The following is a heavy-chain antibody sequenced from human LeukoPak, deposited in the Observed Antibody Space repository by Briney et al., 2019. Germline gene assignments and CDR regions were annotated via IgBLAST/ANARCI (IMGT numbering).Heavy chain of an antibody. V-gene: IGHV4-39*01. Sequence: SETLSLTCTVSCGSISSSSYYWGWIRQPPGKGLEWIGSIYYSGSTYYNPSLKSRVTISVDTSKNQFSLKLSSVTAADTAVYYCARIPRKATVPKGYFDYWGQGTLVTVSS. CDR1: CGSISSSSYY. CDR2: IYYSGST. J-gene: IGHJ4*02. CDR3: ARIPRKATVPKGYFDY. D-gene: IGHD4-17*01.